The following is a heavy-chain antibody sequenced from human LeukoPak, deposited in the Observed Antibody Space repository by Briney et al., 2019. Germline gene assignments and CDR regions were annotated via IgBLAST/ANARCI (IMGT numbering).Heavy chain of an antibody. CDR3: ARDRGGHYDYVWGSYRYFDY. V-gene: IGHV3-21*01. CDR1: GFTFSSYS. D-gene: IGHD3-16*02. Sequence: GGSLRLSCAASGFTFSSYSMNWVRQAPGKGLEWVSSISSSSSYIYYADSVKGRFTISRDNAKNSLYLQMNSLRAEDTAVYYCARDRGGHYDYVWGSYRYFDYWGQGTLVTVSS. CDR2: ISSSSSYI. J-gene: IGHJ4*02.